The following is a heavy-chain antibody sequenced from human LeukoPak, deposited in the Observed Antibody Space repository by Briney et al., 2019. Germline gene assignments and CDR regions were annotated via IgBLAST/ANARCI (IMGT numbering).Heavy chain of an antibody. CDR2: ISSSSSYI. D-gene: IGHD2-15*01. V-gene: IGHV3-21*01. CDR1: GFAFGSYS. J-gene: IGHJ4*02. CDR3: ARDEDCSGGSCYGQPYLDY. Sequence: GGSLRLSCAASGFAFGSYSMNWVRQAPGKGLEWVSSISSSSSYIYYADSVKGRFTISRDNAKNSLYLQMNSLRAEDTAVYYCARDEDCSGGSCYGQPYLDYWGQGTLVTVSS.